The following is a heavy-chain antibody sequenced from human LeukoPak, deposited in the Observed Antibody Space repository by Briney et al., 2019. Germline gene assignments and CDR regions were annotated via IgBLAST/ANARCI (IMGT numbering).Heavy chain of an antibody. CDR3: ARSHKYYYDSSGSRGPSADDAFDI. J-gene: IGHJ3*02. CDR2: IYYSGST. D-gene: IGHD3-22*01. V-gene: IGHV4-30-4*08. Sequence: SQTLSLTCTVSGGSISSGDYYWSWIRQPPGKGLEWIGYIYYSGSTYYNPSLKSRVTISVDTSKNQFSLKLSSVTAADTAVYYCARSHKYYYDSSGSRGPSADDAFDIWGQGTMVTVSS. CDR1: GGSISSGDYY.